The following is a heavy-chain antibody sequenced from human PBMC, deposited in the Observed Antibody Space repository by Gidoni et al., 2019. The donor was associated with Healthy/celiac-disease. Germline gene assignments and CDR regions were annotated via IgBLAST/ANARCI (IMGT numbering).Heavy chain of an antibody. Sequence: QVQLVQSGAEVKKPGSSVKVSCKASGGTFSSYAISWMRQAPGQGLEWMGGIIPIFGTANYAQKFQGRVTITADESTSTAYMELSSLRSEDTAVYYCARDQSDCSGGSCYSGYYYYGMDVWGQGTTVTVSS. CDR1: GGTFSSYA. CDR2: IIPIFGTA. CDR3: ARDQSDCSGGSCYSGYYYYGMDV. V-gene: IGHV1-69*01. J-gene: IGHJ6*02. D-gene: IGHD2-15*01.